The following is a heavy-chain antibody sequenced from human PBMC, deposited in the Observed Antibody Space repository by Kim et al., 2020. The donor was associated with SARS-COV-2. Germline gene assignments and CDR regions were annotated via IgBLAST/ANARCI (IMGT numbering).Heavy chain of an antibody. Sequence: SETLSLTCTVSGGSISSSSYYGGWIRQPPGKGLEWIGSIYYSGCTYYNPSLKSRVTISVDTSDKQFSLKLSSVIAADTAVYYCARSSAILAKFDYWGQGTLVTVS. CDR1: GGSISSSSYY. CDR2: IYYSGCT. D-gene: IGHD2-2*02. J-gene: IGHJ4*02. V-gene: IGHV4-39*01. CDR3: ARSSAILAKFDY.